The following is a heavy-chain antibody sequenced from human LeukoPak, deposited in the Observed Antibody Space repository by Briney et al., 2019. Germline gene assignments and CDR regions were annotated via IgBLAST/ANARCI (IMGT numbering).Heavy chain of an antibody. CDR1: GGSISSSSYY. J-gene: IGHJ4*01. D-gene: IGHD6-13*01. Sequence: PSETLSLTCTVSGGSISSSSYYWGWIRQPPGKGLEWIGSIYYSGSTYYNPSLKSRATISVDTSKNQFSLKLSSATAADTAVYYCARHTEQQLPYFDYWGQGTLVTVSS. CDR3: ARHTEQQLPYFDY. V-gene: IGHV4-39*01. CDR2: IYYSGST.